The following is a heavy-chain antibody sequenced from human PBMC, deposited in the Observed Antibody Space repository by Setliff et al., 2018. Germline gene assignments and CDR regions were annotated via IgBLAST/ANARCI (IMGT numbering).Heavy chain of an antibody. Sequence: SETLSLTCTVSGGSLSTYYWSWIRQPPGRGLEYIGYVYYSGTANFSPSLKSRVTLSVDTSKNQFSLKLTSVTAADTAVYYCARAPPSVPYGDYGPRQYFDLWGRGSLVTVSS. J-gene: IGHJ2*01. CDR3: ARAPPSVPYGDYGPRQYFDL. D-gene: IGHD4-17*01. CDR1: GGSLSTYY. CDR2: VYYSGTA. V-gene: IGHV4-59*01.